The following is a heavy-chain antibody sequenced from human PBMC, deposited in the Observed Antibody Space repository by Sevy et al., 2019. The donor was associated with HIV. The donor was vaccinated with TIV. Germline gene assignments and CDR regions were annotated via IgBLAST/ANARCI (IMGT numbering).Heavy chain of an antibody. Sequence: SETLSLTCTVSGGSIRTYYWSWIRQAPGKGLEWIGDIFDSGSTDYNSSLKSRVTISADTSKNQLSLKLTSVTAADTAIYYCARTHGALLRFLEDKWFDPWGQGSLVTVSS. V-gene: IGHV4-59*01. CDR1: GGSIRTYY. CDR3: ARTHGALLRFLEDKWFDP. CDR2: IFDSGST. J-gene: IGHJ5*02. D-gene: IGHD3-3*01.